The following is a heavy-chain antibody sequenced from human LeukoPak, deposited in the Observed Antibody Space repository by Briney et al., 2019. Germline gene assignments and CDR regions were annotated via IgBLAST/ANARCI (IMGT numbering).Heavy chain of an antibody. J-gene: IGHJ4*02. Sequence: GASVKVSCKASGYTLTRYYMHWVRQAPGQGLEWMGWINPNSGGTNYAQKFQGRVTMTRDTSISTAYMELSRLRSDDTAVYYCASGGPYTAMVYVSYWGQGTLVTVSS. V-gene: IGHV1-2*02. D-gene: IGHD5-18*01. CDR3: ASGGPYTAMVYVSY. CDR2: INPNSGGT. CDR1: GYTLTRYY.